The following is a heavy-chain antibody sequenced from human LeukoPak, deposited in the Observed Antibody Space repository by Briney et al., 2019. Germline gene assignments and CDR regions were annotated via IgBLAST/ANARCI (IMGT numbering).Heavy chain of an antibody. J-gene: IGHJ4*02. CDR3: ASLLDSPPFDY. Sequence: GGSLRLSCAASGFTFSDYYMSWIRQAPGKGLEWVSYISSSGSTIYYADSVKGRFTISRDNAKNSLYLQMNSLRAEDTAVYYCASLLDSPPFDYWGQGTLVTVSS. V-gene: IGHV3-11*04. CDR2: ISSSGSTI. CDR1: GFTFSDYY. D-gene: IGHD2-2*03.